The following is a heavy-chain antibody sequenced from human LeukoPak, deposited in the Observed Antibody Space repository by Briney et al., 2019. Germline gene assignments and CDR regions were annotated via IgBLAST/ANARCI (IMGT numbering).Heavy chain of an antibody. CDR3: AKVPFTMVRGVIIRWFDP. J-gene: IGHJ5*02. Sequence: PGGSLRLSCAASGFTFSSYAMSWVRQAPEKGLEWVSAISGSGGSTYYADSVKGRFTISRDNSKNTLYLQMNSLRAEDTAVYYCAKVPFTMVRGVIIRWFDPWGQGTLVTVSS. D-gene: IGHD3-10*01. V-gene: IGHV3-23*01. CDR2: ISGSGGST. CDR1: GFTFSSYA.